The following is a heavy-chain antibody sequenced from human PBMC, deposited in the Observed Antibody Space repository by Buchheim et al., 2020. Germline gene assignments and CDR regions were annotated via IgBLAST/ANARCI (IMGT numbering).Heavy chain of an antibody. D-gene: IGHD6-19*01. CDR1: GGTFSSYT. CDR3: ARQSPYTSGWFLREGNYYYYGMDV. CDR2: IYPGDSDT. Sequence: VQLVQSGAEVKKPGSSVKVSCKASGGTFSSYTISWVRQAPGQGLEWMGIIYPGDSDTRYSPSFQGQVTISADKSMNTAYLQWSSLKASDTAIYYCARQSPYTSGWFLREGNYYYYGMDVWGQGTT. J-gene: IGHJ6*02. V-gene: IGHV5-51*01.